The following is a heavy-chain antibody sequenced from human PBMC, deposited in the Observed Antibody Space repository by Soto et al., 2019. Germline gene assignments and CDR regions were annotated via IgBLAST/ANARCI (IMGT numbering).Heavy chain of an antibody. CDR1: GFTFSSYS. V-gene: IGHV3-48*02. Sequence: EVQLVESGGGLVQPGGSLRLSCAASGFTFSSYSMNWVRQAPGKGLEWVSYISSSSSTIYYADSVKGRFTISRDNAKNSLYRQMNSLRDADTAVYYCASGKDYAEGGYWGQGTLVTVSS. D-gene: IGHD4-17*01. CDR2: ISSSSSTI. CDR3: ASGKDYAEGGY. J-gene: IGHJ4*02.